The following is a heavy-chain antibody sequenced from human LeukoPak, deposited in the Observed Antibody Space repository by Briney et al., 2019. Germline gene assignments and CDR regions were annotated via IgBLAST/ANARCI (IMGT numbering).Heavy chain of an antibody. Sequence: SETLSLTCTVSGVSIISSYWSWIRQPPGKGLEWIGYIYYSGDTNYNPSPRGRVTMSVDTSNNQFSLRLTSVTAVDTAMYYCVRGAGRDGFNPRGQGTLVTVSS. J-gene: IGHJ5*02. CDR3: VRGAGRDGFNP. V-gene: IGHV4-59*01. D-gene: IGHD5-24*01. CDR2: IYYSGDT. CDR1: GVSIISSY.